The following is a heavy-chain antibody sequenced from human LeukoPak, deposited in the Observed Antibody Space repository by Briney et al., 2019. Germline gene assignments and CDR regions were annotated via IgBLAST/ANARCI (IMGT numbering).Heavy chain of an antibody. D-gene: IGHD1-7*01. CDR1: GFTFSSSS. Sequence: GGSLRLSCAAPGFTFSSSSISWVRQAPGKGLEWVSAITDAVGSTHYADSVKGRFTISSDNSKNTVYLQMNSLRPEDMAVYYCAKELTENNWNYLLNYFDYWGQGTLVTVSS. CDR2: ITDAVGST. J-gene: IGHJ4*02. V-gene: IGHV3-23*01. CDR3: AKELTENNWNYLLNYFDY.